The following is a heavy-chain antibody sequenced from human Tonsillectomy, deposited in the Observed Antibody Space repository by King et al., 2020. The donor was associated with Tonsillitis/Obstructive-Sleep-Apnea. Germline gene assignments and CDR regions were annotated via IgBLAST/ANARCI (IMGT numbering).Heavy chain of an antibody. CDR3: ARDANPRVSSVSFVALDI. CDR2: IKQDGSTK. J-gene: IGHJ3*02. V-gene: IGHV3-7*03. D-gene: IGHD5/OR15-5a*01. Sequence: VQLVESGGGLVQPGGSLRLSCAAPGFTFSTYWMMWVRQAPGRGLEWVANIKQDGSTKNYVDSVTGRFTISRDNAKRSLYLQMDRLRAEDRAVYYCARDANPRVSSVSFVALDICGKGTVVTVSS. CDR1: GFTFSTYW.